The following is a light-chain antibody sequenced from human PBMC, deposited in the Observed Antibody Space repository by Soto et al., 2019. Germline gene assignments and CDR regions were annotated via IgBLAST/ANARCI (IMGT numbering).Light chain of an antibody. V-gene: IGKV3-20*01. Sequence: EIVLTQSPGTLSLSPGERATLSCRASQSVSSSYLAWYQQKPGQAPRLLIYGASSRATGIPDRFSGSGSGTDFTLTSSRLEPEDFAVYYCQQYGSSLFTFGHGTTVDIK. CDR3: QQYGSSLFT. CDR1: QSVSSSY. CDR2: GAS. J-gene: IGKJ3*01.